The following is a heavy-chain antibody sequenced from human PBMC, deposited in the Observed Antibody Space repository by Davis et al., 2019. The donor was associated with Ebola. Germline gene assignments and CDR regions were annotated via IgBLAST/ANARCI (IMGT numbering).Heavy chain of an antibody. J-gene: IGHJ6*02. D-gene: IGHD2-15*01. CDR1: GYTFTSYY. Sequence: AASVKVSCKASGYTFTSYYMHWVRQAPGQGLEWMGGIIPIFGTANYAQKFQGRVTITADESTSTAYMELSSLRSEDTAVYYCAREWGLGYCSGGSCYKNYYYGMDVWGQGTTVTVSS. V-gene: IGHV1-69*13. CDR3: AREWGLGYCSGGSCYKNYYYGMDV. CDR2: IIPIFGTA.